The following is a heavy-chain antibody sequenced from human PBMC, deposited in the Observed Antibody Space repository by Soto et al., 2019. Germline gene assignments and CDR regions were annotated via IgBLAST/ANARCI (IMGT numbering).Heavy chain of an antibody. CDR2: INHSGST. CDR1: GGSFSGYY. CDR3: ARAVRYNWNYPNYYYMDV. J-gene: IGHJ6*03. D-gene: IGHD1-7*01. V-gene: IGHV4-34*01. Sequence: PSETLSLTCAVYGGSFSGYYWSWIRQPPGKGLEWIGEINHSGSTNYNPSLKSRVTISVDTSKNQFSLKLSSVTAADTAVYYCARAVRYNWNYPNYYYMDVWGKGTTVTVSS.